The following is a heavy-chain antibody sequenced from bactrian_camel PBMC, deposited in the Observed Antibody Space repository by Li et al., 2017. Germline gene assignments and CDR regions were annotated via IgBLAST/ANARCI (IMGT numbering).Heavy chain of an antibody. D-gene: IGHD2*01. CDR1: IYTYSDC. J-gene: IGHJ4*01. Sequence: HVQLVESGGGSVQAGGSLTLSCRASIYTYSDCMGWFRQAPGKEREGLADICAVGGTTGYADSVKGRFVISQDHAKNTVYLQMNSLKPEDTAMYYCAADRLISGSCSSSERYYGQGTQVTVS. V-gene: IGHV3-3*01. CDR2: ICAVGGTT.